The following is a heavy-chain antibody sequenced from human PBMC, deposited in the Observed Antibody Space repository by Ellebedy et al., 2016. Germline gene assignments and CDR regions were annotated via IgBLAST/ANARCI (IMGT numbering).Heavy chain of an antibody. J-gene: IGHJ4*02. Sequence: ASVKVSXXASGYTFTTFSITWVRQVPGQGLDWMGFVNTFSGNTKFAQKFQGRVSMTTDSSTHTAYMDLRSLRSDDTAMYYCAKTSGWGYGEKWGQGTLVTVSS. CDR2: VNTFSGNT. CDR3: AKTSGWGYGEK. CDR1: GYTFTTFS. D-gene: IGHD3-10*01. V-gene: IGHV1-18*04.